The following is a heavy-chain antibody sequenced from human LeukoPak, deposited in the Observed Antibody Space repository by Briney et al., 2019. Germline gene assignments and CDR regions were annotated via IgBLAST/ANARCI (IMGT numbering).Heavy chain of an antibody. V-gene: IGHV1-2*02. CDR3: ARDLQLWLTASDY. Sequence: ASVKVSCKASGYTFTGYYMHWVRQAPGQGLEWMGWINPNSGGTNYAQKFQGRVTMTRDTSISTAYMELSRLRSDDTAVYYCARDLQLWLTASDYWGQGTLVTVSS. CDR2: INPNSGGT. D-gene: IGHD5-18*01. CDR1: GYTFTGYY. J-gene: IGHJ4*02.